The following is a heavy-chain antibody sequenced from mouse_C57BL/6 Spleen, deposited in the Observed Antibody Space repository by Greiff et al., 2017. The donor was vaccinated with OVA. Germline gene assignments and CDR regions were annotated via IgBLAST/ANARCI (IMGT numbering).Heavy chain of an antibody. J-gene: IGHJ2*01. D-gene: IGHD3-1*01. CDR3: ARHRDLFDY. Sequence: EVQLVASGGDLVKPGGSLKLSCAASGFTFSSYGMSWVRQTPDKRLEWVATISSGGSYTYYPDSVKGRFTISRDNAKNTLYLQMSSLKSEDTAMYYCARHRDLFDYGGQGTTLTVSS. CDR1: GFTFSSYG. CDR2: ISSGGSYT. V-gene: IGHV5-6*01.